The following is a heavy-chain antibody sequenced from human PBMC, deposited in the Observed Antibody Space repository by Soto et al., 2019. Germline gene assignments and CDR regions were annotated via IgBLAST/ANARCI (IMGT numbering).Heavy chain of an antibody. CDR3: ARHVAVPRTRGFDY. D-gene: IGHD2-15*01. J-gene: IGHJ4*02. V-gene: IGHV4-4*02. CDR2: IYHSGTT. Sequence: SETLSLSCAVSGGSISDNGWSWVSQPPGKGLEWIGEIYHSGTTTYNPSLKSRVIISVDKSASQISLTLNSVTAADTAIYYCARHVAVPRTRGFDYWGQGTPVTVSS. CDR1: GGSISDNG.